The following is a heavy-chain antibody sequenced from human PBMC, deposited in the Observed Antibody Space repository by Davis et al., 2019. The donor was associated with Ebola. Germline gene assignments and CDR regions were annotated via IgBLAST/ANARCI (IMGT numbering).Heavy chain of an antibody. CDR1: GGSISNSY. V-gene: IGHV4-59*01. J-gene: IGHJ4*02. Sequence: PETLSLTCTVSGGSISNSYWTWLRQPPGKRLEWIGNIFYSGNANYNPSLKSRVTISIHTSENQFSLKVNSVTAADTAVYYCASGGGWLPDNWGQGTLVTVSS. D-gene: IGHD5-12*01. CDR3: ASGGGWLPDN. CDR2: IFYSGNA.